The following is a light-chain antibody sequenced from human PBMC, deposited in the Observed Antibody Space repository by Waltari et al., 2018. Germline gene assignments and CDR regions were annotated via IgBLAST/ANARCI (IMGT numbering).Light chain of an antibody. CDR1: SSDVGGYKY. CDR2: DVR. J-gene: IGLJ3*02. CDR3: CSYAGSRWV. V-gene: IGLV2-11*01. Sequence: QSALTQPRSVSGSPGQSVTISCPGTSSDVGGYKYVSWYQQHPGKAPNPMIFDVRKRPSGVPDRFSGSKSGSTASLTISGLQAEDEADYYCCSYAGSRWVFGGWTKLTVL.